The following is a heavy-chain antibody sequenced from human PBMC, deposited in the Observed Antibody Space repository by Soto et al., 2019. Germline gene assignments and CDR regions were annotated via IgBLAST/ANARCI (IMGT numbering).Heavy chain of an antibody. J-gene: IGHJ5*02. Sequence: SLTGGVSGGAISNINWWSWFRQPPGKGLEWIGEIYHSGSTNYNPSLKSRVTISVDKSKNQFSLKLSSVTAADTAVYYCARAVAVAGYNWFDPWGQGTLVTVSS. CDR2: IYHSGST. CDR1: GGAISNINW. CDR3: ARAVAVAGYNWFDP. D-gene: IGHD6-19*01. V-gene: IGHV4-4*02.